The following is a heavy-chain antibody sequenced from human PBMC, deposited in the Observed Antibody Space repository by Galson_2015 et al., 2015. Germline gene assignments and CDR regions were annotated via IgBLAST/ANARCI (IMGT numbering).Heavy chain of an antibody. J-gene: IGHJ3*02. CDR3: ATKTLYCSSSGCYYDAFDI. V-gene: IGHV5-51*01. CDR2: IYPGDSDT. D-gene: IGHD2-2*01. Sequence: QSGAEVKKPGESLKISCKGSGYSFTTYWIGWVRQMPGKGLEWMGIIYPGDSDTRYSPSFQGQVTISADKPITTAYLQWSSLKASDTAMYYCATKTLYCSSSGCYYDAFDIWGQGTMVTVSS. CDR1: GYSFTTYW.